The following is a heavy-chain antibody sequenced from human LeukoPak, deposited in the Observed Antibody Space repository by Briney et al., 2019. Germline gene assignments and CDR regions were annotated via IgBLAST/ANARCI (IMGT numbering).Heavy chain of an antibody. CDR3: AKDRMWCFDL. Sequence: GGSLRLSCAASGFTVSSNYMSWVRQAPGKGLEWVSAISGSGGSTYYADSVKGRFTISRDNSKNTLYLQMNSLRAEDTAVYYCAKDRMWCFDLWGRGTLVTVSS. CDR1: GFTVSSNY. CDR2: ISGSGGST. J-gene: IGHJ2*01. V-gene: IGHV3-23*01.